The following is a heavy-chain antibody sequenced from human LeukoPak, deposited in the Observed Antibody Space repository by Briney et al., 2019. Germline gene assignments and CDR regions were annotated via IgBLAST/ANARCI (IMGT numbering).Heavy chain of an antibody. CDR3: AADREMATIQGDY. V-gene: IGHV1-58*01. Sequence: SVTVSCKASGFTYTSSAVQTVRQAGGRRLEWIGWIVVGSGNTNYAQKFQERVTITRDMSTSTAYMELSSLRSEDTAVYYCAADREMATIQGDYWGQGTLVTASS. D-gene: IGHD5-24*01. J-gene: IGHJ4*02. CDR1: GFTYTSSA. CDR2: IVVGSGNT.